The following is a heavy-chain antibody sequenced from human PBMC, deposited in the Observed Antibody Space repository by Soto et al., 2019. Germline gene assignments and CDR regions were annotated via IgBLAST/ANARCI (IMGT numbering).Heavy chain of an antibody. Sequence: EVQLVESGGGLVQPGGSLRLSCAASGFTFSSYWMHWVRQAPGEGLVWVSRIXIDGSSTSYADSVKGXFTISRXXXXNXLXXXXNSLRAEDTAIYYCARFRVPIWGQGTMVTVST. CDR1: GFTFSSYW. D-gene: IGHD3-3*01. J-gene: IGHJ3*02. CDR3: ARFRVPI. CDR2: IXIDGSST. V-gene: IGHV3-74*01.